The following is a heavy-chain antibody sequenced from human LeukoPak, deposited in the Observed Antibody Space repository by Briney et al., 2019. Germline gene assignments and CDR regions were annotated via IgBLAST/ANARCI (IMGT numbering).Heavy chain of an antibody. CDR2: ISYDGSNK. D-gene: IGHD4-23*01. J-gene: IGHJ4*02. CDR3: AKVRGDLTVVPDSNDY. Sequence: GRSLRLSCAASGFTFSSYGMHWVRQAPGKGLEWVAVISYDGSNKYYADSVKGRFTISRDNSKNTLYLQMNSLRAEDTAVYYCAKVRGDLTVVPDSNDYWGQGTLVTVSS. CDR1: GFTFSSYG. V-gene: IGHV3-30*18.